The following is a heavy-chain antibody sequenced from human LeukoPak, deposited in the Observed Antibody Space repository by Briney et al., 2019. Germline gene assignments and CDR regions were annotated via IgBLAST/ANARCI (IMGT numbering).Heavy chain of an antibody. CDR2: IFYSGST. CDR1: GGSLNRSDYY. V-gene: IGHV4-39*01. Sequence: PSETLSLTCTVSGGSLNRSDYYWRWLRQPPGKGLEWIGSIFYSGSTYYNVSLKSRVTISVDTSKNQFSLKLSSVTAADTAVYYCARLVRYYDYVQDYWGQGTLVTVSS. D-gene: IGHD3-16*01. J-gene: IGHJ4*02. CDR3: ARLVRYYDYVQDY.